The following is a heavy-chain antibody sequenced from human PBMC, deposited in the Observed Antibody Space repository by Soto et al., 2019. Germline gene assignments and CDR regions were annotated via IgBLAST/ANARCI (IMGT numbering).Heavy chain of an antibody. Sequence: SETLSLTCTVAAGSISSGRYYWSWLRQHPGKSLEWIGYIYYSGSTYYNPSLKSRVTISVDTSKNQFSLKLSSVTAGDTAVYYCARDRQERLLYYYYGMDVWGPGTPVSVS. CDR3: ARDRQERLLYYYYGMDV. CDR2: IYYSGST. CDR1: AGSISSGRYY. J-gene: IGHJ6*02. V-gene: IGHV4-31*03. D-gene: IGHD1-1*01.